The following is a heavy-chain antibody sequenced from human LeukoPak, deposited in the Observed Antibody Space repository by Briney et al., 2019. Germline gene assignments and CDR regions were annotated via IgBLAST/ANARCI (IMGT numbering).Heavy chain of an antibody. CDR3: ARDSGMVRGTVDY. CDR1: GYTFTSYY. J-gene: IGHJ4*02. D-gene: IGHD3-10*01. CDR2: INPSGGST. Sequence: ASVKVSCKSSGYTFTSYYMYWVRQAPGQGLEWMGIINPSGGSTSYAQKFQGRVTMTRDTSTSTVYMELSSLRSGDTAVYYCARDSGMVRGTVDYWGQGTLVTISS. V-gene: IGHV1-46*01.